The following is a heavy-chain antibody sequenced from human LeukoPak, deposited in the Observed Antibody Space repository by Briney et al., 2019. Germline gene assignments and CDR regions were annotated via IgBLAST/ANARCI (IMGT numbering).Heavy chain of an antibody. CDR1: GFTFSSYS. D-gene: IGHD7-27*01. CDR3: VRDRAPLTGDAFDI. CDR2: ISSSSSYI. J-gene: IGHJ3*02. Sequence: GSLRLSCAASGFTFSSYSMNWVRQAPGKGLEWVSSISSSSSYIYYADSVKGRFTISRDNAKNSLYLQMNSLRAEDTAVYYCVRDRAPLTGDAFDIWGQGTMVTVSS. V-gene: IGHV3-21*01.